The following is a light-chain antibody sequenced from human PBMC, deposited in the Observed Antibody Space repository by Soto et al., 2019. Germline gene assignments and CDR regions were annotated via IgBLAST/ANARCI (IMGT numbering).Light chain of an antibody. CDR2: DAS. CDR3: QHRANWPLT. CDR1: HSAASA. Sequence: EIVLTQSPSTLSVSPGERATLSCRASHSAASAVAWYQQKPGQAPRLLIYDASTRATGIPARFSGSGSGTDFTLTISSLEPEDFAVYYCQHRANWPLTFGGGTKVDI. V-gene: IGKV3-11*01. J-gene: IGKJ4*01.